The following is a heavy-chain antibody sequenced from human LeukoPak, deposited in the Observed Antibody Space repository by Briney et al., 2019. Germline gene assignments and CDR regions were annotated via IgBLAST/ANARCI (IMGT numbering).Heavy chain of an antibody. CDR1: GYTFTSYG. Sequence: GASVKGSCKASGYTFTSYGISWVRQAPGQGLEWMGWISAYNGNTNYAQKLQGRVTMTTDTSTSTAYMELRSLRSDDTAVYYCARDRVISGSSPFDYWGQGTLVTVSS. CDR2: ISAYNGNT. J-gene: IGHJ4*02. CDR3: ARDRVISGSSPFDY. V-gene: IGHV1-18*01. D-gene: IGHD1-26*01.